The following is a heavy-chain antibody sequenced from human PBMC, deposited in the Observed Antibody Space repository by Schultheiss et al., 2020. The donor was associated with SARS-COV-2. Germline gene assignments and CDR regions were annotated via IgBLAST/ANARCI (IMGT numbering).Heavy chain of an antibody. CDR1: GYSISSGYY. V-gene: IGHV4-38-2*01. Sequence: SETLSLTCAVSGYSISSGYYWGWIRQPPGKGLEWIGSIYHSGSTYYNPSLKSRVTISVDTSKYQFSLKLSSVTAADTAVYYCARAPRSYYDFWTGWFDPWGQGTLVTVSS. CDR3: ARAPRSYYDFWTGWFDP. J-gene: IGHJ5*02. D-gene: IGHD3-3*01. CDR2: IYHSGST.